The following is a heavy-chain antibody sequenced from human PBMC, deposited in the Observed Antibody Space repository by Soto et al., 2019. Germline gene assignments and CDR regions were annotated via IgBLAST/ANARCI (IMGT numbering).Heavy chain of an antibody. V-gene: IGHV3-30-3*01. J-gene: IGHJ2*01. CDR3: ASWIQRDWYFDL. CDR1: GFTFSSYA. CDR2: ISYDGSNK. Sequence: QVQLVESGGGVVQPGRSLRLSCAASGFTFSSYAMHWVRQAPGKGLECVAVISYDGSNKYYADSVKGRFTNSKDNSKNTLYLQKNSLRAEDTAVYYCASWIQRDWYFDLWGRGTLVNVSS. D-gene: IGHD5-18*01.